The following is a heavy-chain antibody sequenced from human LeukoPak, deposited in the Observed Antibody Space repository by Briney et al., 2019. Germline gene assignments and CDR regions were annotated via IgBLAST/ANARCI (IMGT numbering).Heavy chain of an antibody. CDR3: AKRGVVIRVILVGFHKEAYHFDS. CDR2: TNQDGSKS. CDR1: EFTFNNYW. D-gene: IGHD3-22*01. V-gene: IGHV3-7*03. Sequence: GGSLRLSCAASEFTFNNYWMSWVRQAPGKGLERVAHTNQDGSKSYYVDSVRGRFTISRDNAKNSLYLQMNSLRAEDTAVYFCAKRGVVIRVILVGFHKEAYHFDSWGQGALVTVSS. J-gene: IGHJ4*02.